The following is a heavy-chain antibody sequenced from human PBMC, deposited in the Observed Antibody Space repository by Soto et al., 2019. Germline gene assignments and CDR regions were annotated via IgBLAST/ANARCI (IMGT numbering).Heavy chain of an antibody. CDR3: ARVWYSSSPRVSDRRVYYSYYGMDV. Sequence: QVQLVQSGAEVKKPGSSVKVSCKASGGTFSSYAISWVRQAPGQGLEWMGGIIPIFGTANYAQKFQGRVTITADESTSTAYMELSSLRSEDTAVYYCARVWYSSSPRVSDRRVYYSYYGMDVWGQGTTVTVSS. V-gene: IGHV1-69*01. D-gene: IGHD6-6*01. J-gene: IGHJ6*02. CDR2: IIPIFGTA. CDR1: GGTFSSYA.